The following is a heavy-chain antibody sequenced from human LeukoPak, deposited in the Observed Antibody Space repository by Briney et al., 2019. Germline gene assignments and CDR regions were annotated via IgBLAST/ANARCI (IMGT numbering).Heavy chain of an antibody. CDR1: GYTFTGYY. D-gene: IGHD6-19*01. J-gene: IGHJ4*02. CDR2: INPNSGGT. CDR3: ARDPYSSGWYEDY. V-gene: IGHV1-2*02. Sequence: ASVKVSCKASGYTFTGYYMHWVRQAPGQGLEWTGWINPNSGGTNYAQKFQGRVTMTRDTSISTAYMELSRLRSDDTAVYYCARDPYSSGWYEDYWGQGTLVTVSS.